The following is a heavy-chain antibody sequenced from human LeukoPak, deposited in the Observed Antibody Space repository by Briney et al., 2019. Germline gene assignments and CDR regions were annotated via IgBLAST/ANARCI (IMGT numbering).Heavy chain of an antibody. Sequence: SETLSLTCTVSGYSISSGYYWSWIRPPPGKGLEWIGEINHSGSTNYNPSLKSRVTISVDTSKNQFSLKLSSVTAADTAVYFCGRHRRHGYCYGDACSLSFWFDPWGQGTLVTVSS. D-gene: IGHD5-24*01. CDR2: INHSGST. V-gene: IGHV4-38-2*02. CDR3: GRHRRHGYCYGDACSLSFWFDP. J-gene: IGHJ5*02. CDR1: GYSISSGYY.